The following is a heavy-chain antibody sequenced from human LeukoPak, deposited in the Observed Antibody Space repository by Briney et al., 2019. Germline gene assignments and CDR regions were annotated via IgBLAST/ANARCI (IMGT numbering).Heavy chain of an antibody. CDR1: GFTFSSYC. CDR3: AKDILVATILGHDAFDI. J-gene: IGHJ3*02. D-gene: IGHD5-12*01. Sequence: GGSLRLSCAASGFTFSSYCMTWVRQAPGKGLQWVANIKHDGSEEYYVDSVKGRFTISRDNARNSLYLQMNSLRAEDTALYYCAKDILVATILGHDAFDIWGQGTMVTVSS. CDR2: IKHDGSEE. V-gene: IGHV3-7*03.